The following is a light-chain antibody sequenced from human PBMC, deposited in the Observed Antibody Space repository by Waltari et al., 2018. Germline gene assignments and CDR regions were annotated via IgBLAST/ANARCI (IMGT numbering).Light chain of an antibody. CDR3: AAWDDSLNGWV. CDR1: NSNIGSNS. V-gene: IGLV1-44*01. Sequence: QSVLTQPPSASVTPGQRVTISCSGRNSNIGSNSVNWYQQLPGTPPNLLIYTNNQRPPGVPDRFSGSKSGTSATLAIGGLRSADEADYYCAAWDDSLNGWVFGGGTKLTVL. CDR2: TNN. J-gene: IGLJ3*02.